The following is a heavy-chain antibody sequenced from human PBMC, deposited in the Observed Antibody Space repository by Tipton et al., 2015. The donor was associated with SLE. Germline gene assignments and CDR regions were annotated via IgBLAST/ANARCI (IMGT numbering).Heavy chain of an antibody. Sequence: TLSLTCTVAGGSIDGPYWSWFRQPPGKGLEWIGYIYYSGSTDYNPSLKSRVTISIDTSKNQFSLKLSAVTAADTAVYYCARQAYYSSGYADYWGQGTLVTVSS. CDR3: ARQAYYSSGYADY. D-gene: IGHD3-22*01. V-gene: IGHV4-59*08. CDR1: GGSIDGPY. CDR2: IYYSGST. J-gene: IGHJ4*02.